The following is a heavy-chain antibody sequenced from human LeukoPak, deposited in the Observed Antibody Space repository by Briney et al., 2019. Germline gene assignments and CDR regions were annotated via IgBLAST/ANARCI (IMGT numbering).Heavy chain of an antibody. V-gene: IGHV5-51*01. J-gene: IGHJ4*02. Sequence: GESLKISCKASGYIFTNYWIGWVRQLPGEGLEWMGIIYPGDSDTRYSPSFQGQATISADKSISTAYLQWSSLKASDTAMYYCARLYMVPDYWGQGTLVTVSS. CDR1: GYIFTNYW. D-gene: IGHD3-10*01. CDR3: ARLYMVPDY. CDR2: IYPGDSDT.